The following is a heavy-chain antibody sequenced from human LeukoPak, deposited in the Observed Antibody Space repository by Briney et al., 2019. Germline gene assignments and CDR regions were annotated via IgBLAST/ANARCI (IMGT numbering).Heavy chain of an antibody. D-gene: IGHD5-18*01. CDR3: ARSNTTMVDCFDP. V-gene: IGHV5-51*01. J-gene: IGHJ5*02. CDR1: GYSFTSYW. CDR2: IYPGDSDT. Sequence: GESLKISCKGSGYSFTSYWIGWVRQIPGKGLEWMGIIYPGDSDTRYSPSFQGQVTISADKSISTAYLQWSSLKASDTAMYYCARSNTTMVDCFDPWGQGTLVTVSS.